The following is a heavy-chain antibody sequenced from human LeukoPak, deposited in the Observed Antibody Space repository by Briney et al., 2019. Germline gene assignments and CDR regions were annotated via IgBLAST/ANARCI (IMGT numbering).Heavy chain of an antibody. V-gene: IGHV4-39*07. J-gene: IGHJ4*02. Sequence: SETLSLTCTVSGGSISSSSYYWGWIRQPPGKGLEWIGSIYYSGSTYYNPSLKSRVTILVDTSKNQFSLKLSSVTAADTAVYYCARFAAYCGGDCYSATFDYWGQGTLVTVSS. D-gene: IGHD2-21*02. CDR2: IYYSGST. CDR1: GGSISSSSYY. CDR3: ARFAAYCGGDCYSATFDY.